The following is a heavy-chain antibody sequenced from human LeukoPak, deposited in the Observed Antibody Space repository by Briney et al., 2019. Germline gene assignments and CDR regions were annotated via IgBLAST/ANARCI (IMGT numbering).Heavy chain of an antibody. J-gene: IGHJ4*02. CDR2: IYHSGST. D-gene: IGHD3-22*01. Sequence: SETLSLTCAVSGYSISGGYYWGWIRQPPGKGLEWIGSIYHSGSTYYNPSLKSRVTISVDTSKNQFSLKLSSVTAADTAVYYCARQGYYYDSSGHQSGLFDYWGQGTPVTVSS. CDR3: ARQGYYYDSSGHQSGLFDY. CDR1: GYSISGGYY. V-gene: IGHV4-38-2*01.